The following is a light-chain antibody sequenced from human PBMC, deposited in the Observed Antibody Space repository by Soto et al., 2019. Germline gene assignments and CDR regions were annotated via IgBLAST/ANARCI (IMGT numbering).Light chain of an antibody. J-gene: IGLJ1*01. CDR1: SSNIGSNY. CDR3: AAGDDSRSGYA. V-gene: IGLV1-47*01. CDR2: RNN. Sequence: QSVLTQPPSASGTPGQRVTISCSGSSSNIGSNYVYWYQQLPGTAPKLLIYRNNQRPSGVPDRFSGSKSGTSASLAISGPGSGNEADYYCAAGDDSRSGYASGPGTKFPVL.